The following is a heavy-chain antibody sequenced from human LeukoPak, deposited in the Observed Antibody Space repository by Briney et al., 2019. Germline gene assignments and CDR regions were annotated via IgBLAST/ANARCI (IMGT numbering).Heavy chain of an antibody. V-gene: IGHV3-23*01. CDR1: GFTFSSYA. Sequence: GGSLRPSCAAPGFTFSSYAMSWVRQAPGKGLEWVSAISGSGGSTYYADSVKGRFTISRDNSKNTLYLQMNSLRAEDTAVYYCAKLAIYCSRYYNPLDYWGQETLVTVPS. CDR3: AKLAIYCSRYYNPLDY. D-gene: IGHD3-3*01. CDR2: ISGSGGST. J-gene: IGHJ4*02.